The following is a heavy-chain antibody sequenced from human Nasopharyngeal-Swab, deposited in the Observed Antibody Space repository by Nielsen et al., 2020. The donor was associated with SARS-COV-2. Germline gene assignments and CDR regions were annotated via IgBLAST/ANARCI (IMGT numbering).Heavy chain of an antibody. D-gene: IGHD6-6*01. V-gene: IGHV3-9*01. CDR3: ATIFSSHLTGYYYGMDV. CDR2: ISWISGSI. Sequence: GRSLRLSCPASGSTFVAYAMHWVRNPPGKGLEWVSAISWISGSIGYADSVKGQFTISRDNAKNSMYLQRNSLRAEDTALYYFATIFSSHLTGYYYGMDVWGQGTTVTVSS. J-gene: IGHJ6*02. CDR1: GSTFVAYA.